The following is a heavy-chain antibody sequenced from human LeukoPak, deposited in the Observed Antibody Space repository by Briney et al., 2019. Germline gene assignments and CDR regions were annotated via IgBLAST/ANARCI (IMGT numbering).Heavy chain of an antibody. V-gene: IGHV4-4*02. CDR2: FIHRGGT. D-gene: IGHD3-16*01. Sequence: PSGTLSLTCAVSRGSISSSNWWSWVGQPQGKGRGWIGEFIHRGGTNYNPSLKGRVTISVDKSQNQFSLHLSSVTAADTDVYYCARDRRLTPRLDPSQNGGYSFGYWGQGTLVTVPT. J-gene: IGHJ4*02. CDR1: RGSISSSNW. CDR3: ARDRRLTPRLDPSQNGGYSFGY.